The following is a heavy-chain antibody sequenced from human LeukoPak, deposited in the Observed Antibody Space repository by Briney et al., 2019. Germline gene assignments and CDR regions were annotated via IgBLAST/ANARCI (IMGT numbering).Heavy chain of an antibody. CDR2: IYYSGGT. J-gene: IGHJ4*02. D-gene: IGHD1-26*01. CDR3: ARHGYVGATTVLDY. Sequence: SETLSLTCTVSGGSISSYYWNWIRQPPGKGLEWIGYIYYSGGTNYNPSLKSRVTISVDTSKNQFSLKLSSVTAADTAVYYCARHGYVGATTVLDYWGQGALVTVSS. V-gene: IGHV4-59*08. CDR1: GGSISSYY.